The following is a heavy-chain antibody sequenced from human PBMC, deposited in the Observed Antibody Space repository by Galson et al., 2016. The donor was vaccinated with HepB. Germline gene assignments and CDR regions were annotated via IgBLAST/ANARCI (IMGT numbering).Heavy chain of an antibody. D-gene: IGHD5-24*01. Sequence: SLRLACAASGFTFSTYGMHWVRQAPGQGLEWVALISYDGKGESYADSVKGRVPIARVNAKNTLYLQMHSLRGEDTAVYYCAKGRWDFHSWGQGTLVTVSS. CDR1: GFTFSTYG. CDR2: ISYDGKGE. V-gene: IGHV3-30*18. CDR3: AKGRWDFHS. J-gene: IGHJ4*02.